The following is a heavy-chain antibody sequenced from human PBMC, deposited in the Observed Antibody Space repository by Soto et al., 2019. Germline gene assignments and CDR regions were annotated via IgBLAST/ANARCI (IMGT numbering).Heavy chain of an antibody. CDR2: IYYSGCT. D-gene: IGHD2-21*01. Sequence: QVQLQESGPGLVKPSETLSLTCTVSGGSISRYYCGWTRRPPGKGLAWIGYIYYSGCTHYSPSLKSRVTTSVNPSKYQFSLTLSSVTAADTAVYYCARESKLPHSINWFAPWGQGTLVTVSS. CDR1: GGSISRYY. V-gene: IGHV4-59*01. CDR3: ARESKLPHSINWFAP. J-gene: IGHJ5*02.